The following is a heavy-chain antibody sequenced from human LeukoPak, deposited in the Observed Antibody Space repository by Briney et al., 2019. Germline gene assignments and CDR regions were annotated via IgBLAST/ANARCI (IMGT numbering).Heavy chain of an antibody. D-gene: IGHD2-2*02. J-gene: IGHJ4*02. CDR2: ISGSGGST. Sequence: GGSLRLSCAASGFTFSSYAMSWVRQAPGKGLEWVSAISGSGGSTYYADSVKGRFTISRDNSKNTLYLQMNSLRAEDTAVYYCARNHPRYCSSTSCYTMDYWGQGTLVTVSS. V-gene: IGHV3-23*01. CDR1: GFTFSSYA. CDR3: ARNHPRYCSSTSCYTMDY.